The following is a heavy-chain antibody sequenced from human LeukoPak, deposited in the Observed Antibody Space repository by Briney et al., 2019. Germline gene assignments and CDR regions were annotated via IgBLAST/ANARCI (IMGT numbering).Heavy chain of an antibody. D-gene: IGHD3-10*01. Sequence: SETLSPTCTVSGGSISSGGYYWSWIRQPPGKGLEWIGYIYHSGSTYYNPSLKSRVTISVDRSKNQFSLKLSSVTAADTAVYYCARVGFPYYFDYWGQGTLVTVSS. CDR2: IYHSGST. CDR1: GGSISSGGYY. J-gene: IGHJ4*02. V-gene: IGHV4-30-2*01. CDR3: ARVGFPYYFDY.